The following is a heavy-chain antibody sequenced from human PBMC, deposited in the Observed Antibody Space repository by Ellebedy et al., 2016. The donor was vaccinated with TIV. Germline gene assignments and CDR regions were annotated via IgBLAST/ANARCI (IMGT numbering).Heavy chain of an antibody. D-gene: IGHD3-10*01. V-gene: IGHV1-69*06. CDR1: GGTFNRDG. Sequence: SVKVSXXASGGTFNRDGISWVRQAPGQGLEWMGGIIPILGTTIYAQNFQGRVTITADKSTSTAYMEVRSLRSEDTAVYYCARGTTPGIYYYMDVWGKGTTVTVSS. CDR2: IIPILGTT. J-gene: IGHJ6*03. CDR3: ARGTTPGIYYYMDV.